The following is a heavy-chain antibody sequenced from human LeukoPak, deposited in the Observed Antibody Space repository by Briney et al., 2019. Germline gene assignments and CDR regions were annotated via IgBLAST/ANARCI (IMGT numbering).Heavy chain of an antibody. CDR1: GYSISSGYY. CDR3: ASLVGKWLRFRVRNDAFDI. V-gene: IGHV4-38-2*02. CDR2: IYHSGST. J-gene: IGHJ3*02. D-gene: IGHD5-12*01. Sequence: PSETLSLTCTVSGYSISSGYYWGWIRQPPGKGLEWIGSIYHSGSTYYNPSLKSRVTISVDTSKNQFTLKLSSVTAADTAVYYCASLVGKWLRFRVRNDAFDIRGQGTMVTVSS.